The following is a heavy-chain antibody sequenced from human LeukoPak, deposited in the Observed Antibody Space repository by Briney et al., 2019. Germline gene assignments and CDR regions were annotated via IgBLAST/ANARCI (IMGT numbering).Heavy chain of an antibody. Sequence: PSGTLSLTCAVSGGSIKSNNWWSWVRQPPGQGLEWIGEIYHSGSTNYNPSLESRVTVSVDKSKNQFSLDLSSVTAADTAVYYCAREGIGRPVDYWGQGTLVTVSS. D-gene: IGHD2/OR15-2a*01. CDR3: AREGIGRPVDY. CDR2: IYHSGST. V-gene: IGHV4-4*02. J-gene: IGHJ4*02. CDR1: GGSIKSNNW.